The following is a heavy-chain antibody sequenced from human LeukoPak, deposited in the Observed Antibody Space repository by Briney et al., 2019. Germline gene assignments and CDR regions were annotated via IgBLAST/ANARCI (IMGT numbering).Heavy chain of an antibody. CDR1: GFTFSSYG. D-gene: IGHD2-21*02. Sequence: GGTLRLSCAASGFTFSSYGMSWVRQAPGKGLEWVSSISGSGDSTFYADSVKGRFSISRDNSKNTLYLQVNGLRTEDTAVYYCAKDRLLNCRGDCYIFDYWGQGTVVTVSS. J-gene: IGHJ4*02. V-gene: IGHV3-23*01. CDR3: AKDRLLNCRGDCYIFDY. CDR2: ISGSGDST.